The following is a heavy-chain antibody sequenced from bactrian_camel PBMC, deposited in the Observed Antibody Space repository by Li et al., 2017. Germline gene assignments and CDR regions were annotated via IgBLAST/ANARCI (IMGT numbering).Heavy chain of an antibody. CDR1: GYTSFIDC. D-gene: IGHD2*01. CDR2: IDSDGTS. CDR3: AARGPYCYTKLSVRDFTY. Sequence: HVQLVESGGGSVQAGGSLRLSCAYSGYTSFIDCMGWFRQAPGEEPEGVAGIDSDGTSRYSDPMKGRFIISQDNAKNTVYLQMNSLKPEDTAMYYCAARGPYCYTKLSVRDFTYWGQGTQVTVS. J-gene: IGHJ6*01. V-gene: IGHV3S26*01.